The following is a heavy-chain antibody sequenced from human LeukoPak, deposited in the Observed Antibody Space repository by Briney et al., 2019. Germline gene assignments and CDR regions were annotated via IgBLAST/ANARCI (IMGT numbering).Heavy chain of an antibody. Sequence: SETLSLTCAVYGGSFSGYYWGWIRQPPGKGLEWLGSIFYTGTTYYNPSLKSRVTISVDTSKNQFSLKLNSVTAADTAVYYCVRRVSGDVELFNYFDYWGQGTLVTVSS. D-gene: IGHD2-21*02. CDR3: VRRVSGDVELFNYFDY. J-gene: IGHJ4*02. CDR2: IFYTGTT. V-gene: IGHV4-34*12. CDR1: GGSFSGYY.